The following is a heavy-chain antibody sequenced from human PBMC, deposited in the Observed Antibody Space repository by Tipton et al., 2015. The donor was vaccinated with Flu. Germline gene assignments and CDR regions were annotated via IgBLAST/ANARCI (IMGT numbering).Heavy chain of an antibody. Sequence: TLSLTCTVSGGSISSGDYYWTWIRQPAGKELEWIGRIYYSGTTYYNPSLKSRVTISVDTSKNQFSLKLSSVTAADTAVYYCARGGVSNSGYRNWGQGTLVTVSS. CDR1: GGSISSGDYY. D-gene: IGHD5-12*01. CDR3: ARGGVSNSGYRN. CDR2: IYYSGTT. V-gene: IGHV4-61*10. J-gene: IGHJ4*02.